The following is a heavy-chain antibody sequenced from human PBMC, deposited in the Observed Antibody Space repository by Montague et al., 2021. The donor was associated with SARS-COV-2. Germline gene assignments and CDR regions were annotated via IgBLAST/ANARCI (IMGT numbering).Heavy chain of an antibody. Sequence: SETLSLTCTVSGGSINSSSYYWGWIRQPPGKGLEWIGSIYYSGSTYYNPSLKSRVTISVDTSKNQFSLKLSSVTAAGTAVYYCAGERITMIVVVITPYYYYGMDVWGQGTTVTVSS. CDR2: IYYSGST. J-gene: IGHJ6*02. D-gene: IGHD3-22*01. CDR1: GGSINSSSYY. V-gene: IGHV4-39*02. CDR3: AGERITMIVVVITPYYYYGMDV.